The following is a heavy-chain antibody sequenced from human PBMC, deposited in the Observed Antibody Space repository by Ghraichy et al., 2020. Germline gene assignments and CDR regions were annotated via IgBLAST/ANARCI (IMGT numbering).Heavy chain of an antibody. J-gene: IGHJ4*02. V-gene: IGHV3-74*01. CDR2: ISSDERTT. CDR1: GFTFGSSW. Sequence: LSLTCAASGFTFGSSWMHWVRQAPGKGLVWVSHISSDERTTNYADSVKGRFTISRDNAKNTLYLQMNSLRAEDTALYYCVRSNGYLDYWGRGTLVTVSS. D-gene: IGHD3-22*01. CDR3: VRSNGYLDY.